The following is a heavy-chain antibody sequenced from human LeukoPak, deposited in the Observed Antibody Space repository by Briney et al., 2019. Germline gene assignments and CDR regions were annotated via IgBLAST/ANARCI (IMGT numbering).Heavy chain of an antibody. CDR2: ISAYNGNT. Sequence: ASVKVSCKASGYTFTSYAISWVRQAPGQGLESMAWISAYNGNTNYAQKLQGRVTMTTDTSTSTAYMELRSLRSDDTAVYYCAKYDPLVTPPGGNWFDPWGQGTLVTVSS. CDR1: GYTFTSYA. D-gene: IGHD4-23*01. J-gene: IGHJ5*02. CDR3: AKYDPLVTPPGGNWFDP. V-gene: IGHV1-18*01.